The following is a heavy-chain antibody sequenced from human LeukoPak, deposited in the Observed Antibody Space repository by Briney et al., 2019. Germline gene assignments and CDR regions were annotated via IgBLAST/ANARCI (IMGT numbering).Heavy chain of an antibody. J-gene: IGHJ4*02. D-gene: IGHD6-19*01. CDR1: GGSFSGYY. CDR3: ASSFPIAVAGKGTFDY. Sequence: PSETLSLTCAVYGGSFSGYYWSWIRQPPGKGLEWIGEISHSGSTNYNPSLKSRVTISVDTSKNQFSLKLSSVTAADTAVYYCASSFPIAVAGKGTFDYWGQGTLVTVSS. CDR2: ISHSGST. V-gene: IGHV4-34*01.